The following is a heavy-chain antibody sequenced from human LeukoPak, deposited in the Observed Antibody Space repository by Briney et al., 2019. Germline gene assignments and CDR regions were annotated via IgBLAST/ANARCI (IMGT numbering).Heavy chain of an antibody. J-gene: IGHJ4*02. CDR3: ARDVRIVYYDRSPDY. D-gene: IGHD3-22*01. V-gene: IGHV3-30*02. CDR2: IGHDGSNK. CDR1: GFTFNRYG. Sequence: PGGSPRLSCAASGFTFNRYGMHWVRQAPGKGLQWVAYIGHDGSNKYYADSVKGRFTISRDSSKNTLYLQMNSLRAEDTAVYYCARDVRIVYYDRSPDYWGQGTLVTVSS.